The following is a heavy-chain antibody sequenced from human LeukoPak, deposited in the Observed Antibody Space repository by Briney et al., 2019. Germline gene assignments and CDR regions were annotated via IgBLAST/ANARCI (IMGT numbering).Heavy chain of an antibody. CDR3: ARGLGVYSRSYFDY. J-gene: IGHJ4*02. CDR1: GYTFTSYD. Sequence: ASVKVSCKASGYTFTSYDINWVRQATGQGLEWMGWMNPNSGNTGYAQKFQGRVTITRNTSINTAYMEVSSLRSEDTAVYYCARGLGVYSRSYFDYWGQGTLVTVSS. D-gene: IGHD6-6*01. CDR2: MNPNSGNT. V-gene: IGHV1-8*03.